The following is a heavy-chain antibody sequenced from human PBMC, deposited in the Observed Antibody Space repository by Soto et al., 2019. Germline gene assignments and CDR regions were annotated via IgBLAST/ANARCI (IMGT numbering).Heavy chain of an antibody. D-gene: IGHD2-2*01. J-gene: IGHJ5*02. CDR3: ARVRQYCSGTSCYLDP. CDR1: GGSISSSNW. V-gene: IGHV4-4*02. CDR2: IHHSGTT. Sequence: SSETLSLTCAVSGGSISSSNWWHWVRQPPGKGLEWIGEIHHSGTTNYNPSLKSRVAISVDKSKNQFSLKLNSVTAADTAVYYCARVRQYCSGTSCYLDPWGQGTLVTVSS.